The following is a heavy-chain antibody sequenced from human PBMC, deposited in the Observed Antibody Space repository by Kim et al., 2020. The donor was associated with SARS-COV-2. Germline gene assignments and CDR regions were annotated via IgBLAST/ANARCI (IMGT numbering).Heavy chain of an antibody. J-gene: IGHJ6*02. Sequence: ASVKVSCKASGYTFTSYYMHWVRQASGQGLEWMGIINPSGGSTSYAQKFQGRVTMTRDTSTSTVYMELSSLRSEDTAVYYCAREIAVADRNRTYYYGMDVWGQGTTVSVS. V-gene: IGHV1-46*01. CDR3: AREIAVADRNRTYYYGMDV. D-gene: IGHD6-13*01. CDR2: INPSGGST. CDR1: GYTFTSYY.